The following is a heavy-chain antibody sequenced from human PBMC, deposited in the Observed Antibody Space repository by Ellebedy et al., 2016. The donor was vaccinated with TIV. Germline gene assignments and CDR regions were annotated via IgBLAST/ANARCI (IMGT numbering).Heavy chain of an antibody. Sequence: KFQGRVTITRDTSASTAYMELSSLRSEDTAVYYCARVKWELPFDYWGQGTLVTVSS. CDR3: ARVKWELPFDY. D-gene: IGHD1-26*01. V-gene: IGHV1-3*01. J-gene: IGHJ4*02.